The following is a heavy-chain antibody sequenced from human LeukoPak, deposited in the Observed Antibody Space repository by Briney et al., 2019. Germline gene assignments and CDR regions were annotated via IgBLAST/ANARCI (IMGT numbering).Heavy chain of an antibody. CDR3: ARAITGYSSSWPPWEYYYMDV. D-gene: IGHD6-13*01. CDR2: IYHSGST. CDR1: GYSISSGYY. V-gene: IGHV4-38-2*02. Sequence: SETLSLTCTVSGYSISSGYYWGWIRQPPGKGLEWIGSIYHSGSTYYNPSLKSRVTISVDTSKNQFSLKLSSVTAADTAVYYCARAITGYSSSWPPWEYYYMDVWGKGTTVTVSS. J-gene: IGHJ6*03.